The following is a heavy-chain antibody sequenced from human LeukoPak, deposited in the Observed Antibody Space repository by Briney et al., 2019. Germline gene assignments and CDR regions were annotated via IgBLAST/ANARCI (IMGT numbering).Heavy chain of an antibody. D-gene: IGHD4-23*01. Sequence: ASVKVSCKTSGYSFTGYHIHWVRQAPGQGLEWMGWINPNSGGTNFAQKFPARVTLTRDTSISTVYMELSSLRPDDTAIYYCARDSNQDYGGNSADHWGQGTLVTVSS. V-gene: IGHV1-2*02. J-gene: IGHJ4*02. CDR3: ARDSNQDYGGNSADH. CDR1: GYSFTGYH. CDR2: INPNSGGT.